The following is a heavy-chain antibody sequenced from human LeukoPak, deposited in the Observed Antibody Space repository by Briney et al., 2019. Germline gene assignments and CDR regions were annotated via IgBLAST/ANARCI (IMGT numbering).Heavy chain of an antibody. D-gene: IGHD3-22*01. CDR1: GFTFSSYA. Sequence: GGSLRLSCAASGFTFSSYAMHWVRQAPGKGLEWVAVISYDGSNKYYADSVKGRFTISRDNSKNTLYLQMNSLRAEDTAVYYCAHSTYDSSLYYYYYYGMDVWGQGTTVTVPS. CDR2: ISYDGSNK. J-gene: IGHJ6*02. CDR3: AHSTYDSSLYYYYYYGMDV. V-gene: IGHV3-30-3*01.